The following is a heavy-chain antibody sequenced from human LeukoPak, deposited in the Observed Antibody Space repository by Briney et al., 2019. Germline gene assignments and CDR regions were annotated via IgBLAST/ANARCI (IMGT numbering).Heavy chain of an antibody. CDR2: ISWDGGST. Sequence: PGGSLRLSCAASGFTFDDYAMHWVRQAPGKGLEWVSLISWDGGSTYYADSVKGRFTISRDNSKNSLYLQMNSLRAEDTALYYCAKAEIAAAGTAMEVWGKGTTVTVSS. D-gene: IGHD6-13*01. V-gene: IGHV3-43D*03. CDR1: GFTFDDYA. CDR3: AKAEIAAAGTAMEV. J-gene: IGHJ6*03.